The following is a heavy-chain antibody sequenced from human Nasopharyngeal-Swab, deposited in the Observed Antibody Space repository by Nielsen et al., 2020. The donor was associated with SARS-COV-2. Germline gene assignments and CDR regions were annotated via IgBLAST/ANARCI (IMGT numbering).Heavy chain of an antibody. J-gene: IGHJ4*02. D-gene: IGHD2/OR15-2a*01. CDR3: AKDLRGPYFF. CDR1: GFIFSTYG. Sequence: GGSLRLSCAASGFIFSTYGMHWVRQVPGKGLQWVAVIRSDGSGDYYADSVKGRFTISRDNSKNTLSLQMNSLRAEDTAVYYCAKDLRGPYFFWGQGTLVTVSS. CDR2: IRSDGSGD. V-gene: IGHV3-30*02.